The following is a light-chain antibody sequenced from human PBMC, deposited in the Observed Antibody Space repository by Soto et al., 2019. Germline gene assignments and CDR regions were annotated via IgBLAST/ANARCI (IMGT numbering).Light chain of an antibody. CDR2: DAS. CDR3: HQRSNWPPFT. V-gene: IGKV3-11*01. J-gene: IGKJ4*01. CDR1: QSISNF. Sequence: EILLTQSPTTLALSPVAIATLSRQAIQSISNFLAWYQQKPGQPPRLLIYDASKRATDIPDRFIGSGSGTDFTLTISSLEPEDFAIYYCHQRSNWPPFTFGGGTKVDIK.